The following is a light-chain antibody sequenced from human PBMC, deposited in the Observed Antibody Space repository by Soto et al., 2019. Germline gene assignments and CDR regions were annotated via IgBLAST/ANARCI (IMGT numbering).Light chain of an antibody. Sequence: EVVMPQSPATLSVSPGEGATLSCRTSQTVNSNYLAWYQQKSGQAPRLLIYGISTRATGVPDRFSASGSGTEFTLTIRSLQPEDFAVYYCQQYTQWPITFGQGTRLEI. CDR1: QTVNSN. V-gene: IGKV3D-15*01. CDR3: QQYTQWPIT. CDR2: GIS. J-gene: IGKJ5*01.